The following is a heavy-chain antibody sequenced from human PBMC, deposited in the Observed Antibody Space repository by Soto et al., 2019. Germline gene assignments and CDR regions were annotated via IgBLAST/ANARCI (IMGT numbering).Heavy chain of an antibody. CDR3: ASSIVGATSGYFDY. D-gene: IGHD1-26*01. CDR2: IYYSGST. Sequence: PSETLSLTCTVSGGSISSYYWSWIRQPPGKGLEWIGYIYYSGSTNYNPSLKSRVTISVDTSKNQFSLKLSSVTAADTAVYYCASSIVGATSGYFDYWGQGTLVTVSS. CDR1: GGSISSYY. J-gene: IGHJ4*02. V-gene: IGHV4-59*01.